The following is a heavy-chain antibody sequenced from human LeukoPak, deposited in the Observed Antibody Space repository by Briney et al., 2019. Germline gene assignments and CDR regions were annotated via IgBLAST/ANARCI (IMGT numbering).Heavy chain of an antibody. D-gene: IGHD3-10*01. CDR1: GGTFSSYA. CDR2: IIPIFGTA. J-gene: IGHJ6*03. V-gene: IGHV1-69*05. Sequence: GASVKVSCKASGGTFSSYAISWVRQAPGQGLEWMGGIIPIFGTANYAQKFQGRVTITTDESTSTAYMELSSLRSEDTAVQYCAGRAPGWFGESVGYYYYYMDVWGKGTTVTVSS. CDR3: AGRAPGWFGESVGYYYYYMDV.